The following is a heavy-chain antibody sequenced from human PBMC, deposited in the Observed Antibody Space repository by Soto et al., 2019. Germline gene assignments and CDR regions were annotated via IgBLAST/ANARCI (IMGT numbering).Heavy chain of an antibody. J-gene: IGHJ3*02. CDR2: IDPSDSYT. Sequence: PGESLKISCKGSGYSFTSYWISWVRQMPGKGLEWMGRIDPSDSYTNYSPSFQGHVTISADKSISTAYLQWSSLKASDTAVYYCTTPYYDFWSGYLGAFDIWGQGTMVTVSS. CDR1: GYSFTSYW. D-gene: IGHD3-3*01. V-gene: IGHV5-10-1*01. CDR3: TTPYYDFWSGYLGAFDI.